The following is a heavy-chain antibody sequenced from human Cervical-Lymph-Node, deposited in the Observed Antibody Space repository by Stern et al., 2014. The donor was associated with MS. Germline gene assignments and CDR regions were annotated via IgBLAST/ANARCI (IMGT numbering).Heavy chain of an antibody. CDR1: GGTFSTES. V-gene: IGHV1-69*13. D-gene: IGHD5-12*01. CDR2: SIPIFGPA. Sequence: QVQLVQSGSVAKKPGSSVKVSCKVSGGTFSTESISWVRQAPGQGLEWMGSSIPIFGPADYARQFQDRVTIIADESTSEVHMELSSLRSEDTGVYYCARLGSGYDSSYLDFWGQGSLVTVSS. CDR3: ARLGSGYDSSYLDF. J-gene: IGHJ4*02.